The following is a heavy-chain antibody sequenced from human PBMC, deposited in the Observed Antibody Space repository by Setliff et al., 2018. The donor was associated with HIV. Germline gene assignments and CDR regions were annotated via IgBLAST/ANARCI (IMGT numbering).Heavy chain of an antibody. CDR3: GKSSDGYSHGLH. CDR2: IYSDGNNGKYGGDE. CDR1: GFTLSGSG. J-gene: IGHJ4*02. D-gene: IGHD2-21*02. V-gene: IGHV3-33*03. Sequence: PGGSLRLSCEASGFTLSGSGMHWARQAPGKGLEWVAVIYSDGNNGKYGGDEHYGDSVKGRFTISRDNSKNTLYLQMNSLRVEDTAVYYCGKSSDGYSHGLHWGQGTLVTVSS.